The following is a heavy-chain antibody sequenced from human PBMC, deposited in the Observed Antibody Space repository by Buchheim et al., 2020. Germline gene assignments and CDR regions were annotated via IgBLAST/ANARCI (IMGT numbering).Heavy chain of an antibody. CDR1: GFTFSSYG. D-gene: IGHD2-2*02. CDR2: ISYDGSNK. CDR3: AKDGRRYCSSTSCYTIDH. Sequence: QVQLVESGGGVVQPGRSLRLSCAASGFTFSSYGMHWVRQAPGKGLEWVAVISYDGSNKYYADSVKGRFTISRDNSKNTLYLQMNSLRAEDTAVYYCAKDGRRYCSSTSCYTIDHWGQGTL. J-gene: IGHJ4*02. V-gene: IGHV3-30*18.